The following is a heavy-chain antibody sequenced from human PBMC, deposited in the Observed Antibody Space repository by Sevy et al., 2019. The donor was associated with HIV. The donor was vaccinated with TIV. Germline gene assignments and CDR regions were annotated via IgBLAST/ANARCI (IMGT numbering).Heavy chain of an antibody. J-gene: IGHJ6*02. CDR1: GFTFSSYA. V-gene: IGHV3-23*01. CDR3: AKQYYYGSGSYYNAGYYYYGMDV. CDR2: ISGSGGST. Sequence: GGSLRLSFAASGFTFSSYAMSWVRQAPGKGLEWVSAISGSGGSTYYADSVKGRFTISRDNSKNTLYLQMNSLRAEDTAVYYCAKQYYYGSGSYYNAGYYYYGMDVWGQGTTVTVSS. D-gene: IGHD3-10*01.